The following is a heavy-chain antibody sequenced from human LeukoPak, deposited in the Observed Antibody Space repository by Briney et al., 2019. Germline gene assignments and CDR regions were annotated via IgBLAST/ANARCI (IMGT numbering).Heavy chain of an antibody. V-gene: IGHV3-21*01. Sequence: GGSLRLSCAASGFTFSSYSMNWVRQAPGKGLEWVSSISSSSSYVYYADSVRGRFTISRDNAKNSLYLQMNSLRAEDTAVYYCARDHTVAGIVFDSWGQGALVTVSS. CDR2: ISSSSSYV. CDR1: GFTFSSYS. J-gene: IGHJ4*02. CDR3: ARDHTVAGIVFDS. D-gene: IGHD6-19*01.